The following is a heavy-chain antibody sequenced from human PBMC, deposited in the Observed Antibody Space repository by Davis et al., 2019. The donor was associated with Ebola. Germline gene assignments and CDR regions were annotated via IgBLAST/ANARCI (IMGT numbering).Heavy chain of an antibody. J-gene: IGHJ4*02. CDR3: ARGWLRTSFDC. D-gene: IGHD6-19*01. V-gene: IGHV6-1*01. CDR1: GDSVSSGITG. Sequence: PSETLSLTCAISGDSVSSGITGWNWIRQSPSRGLEWLGRTYYSSKWYYDYAVSVRSRMTINTDTSKNQFSLHLNSVTPEDTGVYYCARGWLRTSFDCWGQGTLVTVSS. CDR2: TYYSSKWYY.